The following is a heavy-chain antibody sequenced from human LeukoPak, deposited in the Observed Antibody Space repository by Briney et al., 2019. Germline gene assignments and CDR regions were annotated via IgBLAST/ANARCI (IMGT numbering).Heavy chain of an antibody. CDR3: ARLSTVTTSFDY. CDR1: GFTVSSNY. Sequence: GGSLRLSCAASGFTVSSNYMSWVRQAPGKGLEWVSVIYSGGSTYYADSVKGRFTISRDNSKNTLYLQMNSLRAEDTAVYYCARLSTVTTSFDYWGQGTLVTVSS. V-gene: IGHV3-53*01. CDR2: IYSGGST. J-gene: IGHJ4*02. D-gene: IGHD4-17*01.